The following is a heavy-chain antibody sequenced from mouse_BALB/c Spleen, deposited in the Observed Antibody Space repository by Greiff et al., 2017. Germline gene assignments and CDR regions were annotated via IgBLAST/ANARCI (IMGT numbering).Heavy chain of an antibody. CDR2: INSNGGST. CDR1: GFTFSSYG. J-gene: IGHJ2*01. CDR3: ARITTVAFDY. Sequence: EVQLVESGGGLVQPGGSLKLSCAASGFTFSSYGMSWVRQTPDKRLELVATINSNGGSTYYPDSVKGRFTISRDNAKNTLYLQMSSLKSEDTAMYYCARITTVAFDYWGQGTTLTVSS. D-gene: IGHD1-1*01. V-gene: IGHV5-6-3*01.